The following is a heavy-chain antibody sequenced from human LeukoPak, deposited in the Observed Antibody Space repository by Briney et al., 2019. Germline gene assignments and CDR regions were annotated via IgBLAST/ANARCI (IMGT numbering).Heavy chain of an antibody. J-gene: IGHJ4*02. CDR3: ARSDYGSGNYYWSLDY. D-gene: IGHD3-10*01. V-gene: IGHV4-30-4*01. CDR2: IYSSGST. Sequence: SETLSLTCTVSGGSISRGDYYWSWIRQPPGKGLEWIGYIYSSGSTYYNPSLKSRVTISVDTSKNQFSLKLSSVTAADTAVYYCARSDYGSGNYYWSLDYWGQGTLVTVSS. CDR1: GGSISRGDYY.